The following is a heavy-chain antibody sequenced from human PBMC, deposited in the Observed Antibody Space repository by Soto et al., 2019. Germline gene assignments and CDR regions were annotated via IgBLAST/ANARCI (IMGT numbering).Heavy chain of an antibody. V-gene: IGHV3-53*01. J-gene: IGHJ6*02. CDR3: ARDYYYGSGNYYRADYYHYGMDV. Sequence: LSLSCAASGFTVTSYYMSWVRQAPGKGLEWVSLIYTGGNTNYADSVKGRFTISRDNSKNTLYLQMNSLRAEDTAVYYCARDYYYGSGNYYRADYYHYGMDVWGQGTTVT. D-gene: IGHD3-10*01. CDR1: GFTVTSYY. CDR2: IYTGGNT.